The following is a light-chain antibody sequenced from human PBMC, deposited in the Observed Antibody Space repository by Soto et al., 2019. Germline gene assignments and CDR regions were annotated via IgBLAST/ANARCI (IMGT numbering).Light chain of an antibody. Sequence: QAVVTQEPSFSVSPGGTVTLTCGLTSGSVSTPYYPSWYQQTPGQAPRTLIYSTNIRSSGVPDRFSGSILGNKAALTITGAQADDESDYHCMLYMGGGLVVFGGGTKLTVL. CDR3: MLYMGGGLVV. CDR1: SGSVSTPYY. V-gene: IGLV8-61*01. J-gene: IGLJ2*01. CDR2: STN.